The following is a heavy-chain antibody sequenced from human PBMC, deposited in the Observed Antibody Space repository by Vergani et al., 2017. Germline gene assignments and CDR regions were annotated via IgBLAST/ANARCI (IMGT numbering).Heavy chain of an antibody. CDR3: AKGAGSSGWQRVGYYFDY. J-gene: IGHJ4*02. D-gene: IGHD6-25*01. CDR1: GFTFSSYA. Sequence: VQLVESGGGVVQPGGSLRLSCAASGFTFSSYAMSWVRQAPGKGLEWVSAISGSGGSTYYADSVKGRFTISRDNSKNTLYLQMNSLRAEDTAVYYCAKGAGSSGWQRVGYYFDYWGQGTLVTVSS. V-gene: IGHV3-23*04. CDR2: ISGSGGST.